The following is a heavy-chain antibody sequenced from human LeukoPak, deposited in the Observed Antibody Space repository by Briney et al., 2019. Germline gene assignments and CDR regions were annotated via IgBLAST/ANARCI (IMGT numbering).Heavy chain of an antibody. V-gene: IGHV3-33*08. J-gene: IGHJ4*02. CDR2: IWYGGSNK. CDR1: GFTFSSYG. D-gene: IGHD2-15*01. Sequence: GGSLRLSCAAYGFTFSSYGMHWVRQAPGKGLEWVAVIWYGGSNKYYADSVKGRFTISRDNSKNTLYLQMNSLRAEDTAVHYCARGRYCSSGSCYQDYWGQGTLVTVSS. CDR3: ARGRYCSSGSCYQDY.